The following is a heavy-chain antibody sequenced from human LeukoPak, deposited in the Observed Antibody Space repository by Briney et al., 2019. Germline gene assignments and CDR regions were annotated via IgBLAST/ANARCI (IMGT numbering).Heavy chain of an antibody. V-gene: IGHV3-23*01. CDR3: AKRGVVIRVILVGFHKEAYYFDS. CDR1: GFIVSSTY. CDR2: ISDRGSRT. Sequence: GGSLRLSCAASGFIVSSTYMSWVRQAPGKGLEWVAGISDRGSRTNYADSVKGRFTISTDHPKNTLYLQMNSLRAEDTAVYFCAKRGVVIRVILVGFHKEAYYFDSWGQGALVTVSS. J-gene: IGHJ4*02. D-gene: IGHD3-22*01.